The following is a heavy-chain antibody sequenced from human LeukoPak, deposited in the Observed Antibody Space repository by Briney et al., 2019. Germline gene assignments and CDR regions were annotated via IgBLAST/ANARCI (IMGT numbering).Heavy chain of an antibody. CDR3: ARDLMGTMVRGFYQSFDY. V-gene: IGHV3-21*01. CDR2: ISSSSSYI. J-gene: IGHJ4*02. D-gene: IGHD3-10*01. Sequence: GGSLRLSCAASEFTFSNYAMHWVRQAPGKGLEWVSSISSSSSYIYYADSVKGRFTISRDNAKNSLYLQMNSLRAEDTAVYYCARDLMGTMVRGFYQSFDYWGQGTLVTVSS. CDR1: EFTFSNYA.